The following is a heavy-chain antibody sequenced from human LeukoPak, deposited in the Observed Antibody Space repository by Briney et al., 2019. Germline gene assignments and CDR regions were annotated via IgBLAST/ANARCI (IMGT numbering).Heavy chain of an antibody. J-gene: IGHJ6*04. CDR2: IGSAGDT. CDR3: AKSTRAVMAMMDV. Sequence: AGGSLRLSCAASEFTFTNYDMHWVRLATGKGLQWVSVIGSAGDTYYPGSVKGRFTISRENAKNSFYLQMNSLRAGDTAVYFCAKSTRAVMAMMDVWGKGTTVTVSS. D-gene: IGHD3-16*01. V-gene: IGHV3-13*01. CDR1: EFTFTNYD.